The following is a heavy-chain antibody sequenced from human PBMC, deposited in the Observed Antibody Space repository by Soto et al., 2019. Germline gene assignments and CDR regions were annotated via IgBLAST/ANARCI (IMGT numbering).Heavy chain of an antibody. CDR3: ARDPPTGTTLDWADS. D-gene: IGHD1-7*01. CDR1: GFSFSSDS. V-gene: IGHV3-21*01. J-gene: IGHJ4*02. CDR2: ISSSGSFM. Sequence: LRLSCAASGFSFSSDSMGWVRQAPGKGLEWVSSISSSGSFMNYADSVKGRFTISRDNAKNSLYLQMSGLKDEDTAVYYCARDPPTGTTLDWADSWGQGTLVTVSS.